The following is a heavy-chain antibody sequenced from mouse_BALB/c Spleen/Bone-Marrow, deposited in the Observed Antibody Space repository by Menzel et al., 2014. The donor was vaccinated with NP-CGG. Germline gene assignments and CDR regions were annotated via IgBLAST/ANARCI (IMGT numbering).Heavy chain of an antibody. D-gene: IGHD1-2*01. CDR2: IWAGGST. J-gene: IGHJ2*01. CDR3: ARGGEFITSAFDY. V-gene: IGHV2-9*02. Sequence: VMLVESGPGLVAPSQSLSITCTVSGFSLTSSGVHWVRQPPGKGLEWLGVIWAGGSTNYNSALMSRLSISKDNSKSQVFLKMNSLQTDDTAMYYCARGGEFITSAFDYWGQGTTLTVSS. CDR1: GFSLTSSG.